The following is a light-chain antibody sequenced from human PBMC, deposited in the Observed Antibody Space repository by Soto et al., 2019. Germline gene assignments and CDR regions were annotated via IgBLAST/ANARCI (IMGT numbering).Light chain of an antibody. CDR2: GNS. CDR1: SSNIGAGYD. CDR3: QSYDSSLSGSGV. V-gene: IGLV1-40*01. Sequence: QSVLTQPPSVSGAPGQRGTISCTGSSSNIGAGYDVHWYQQLPGTAPKLLIYGNSNRPSGVPDRFSGSKSGTSASLAITGLKAEDEADYYCQSYDSSLSGSGVFGTGTKVTV. J-gene: IGLJ1*01.